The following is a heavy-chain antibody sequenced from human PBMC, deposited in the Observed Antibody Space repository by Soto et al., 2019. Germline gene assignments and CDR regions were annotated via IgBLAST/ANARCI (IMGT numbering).Heavy chain of an antibody. J-gene: IGHJ6*02. D-gene: IGHD6-13*01. Sequence: QVQLVQSGAEVKKPGASVKVSCKASGYTFTSYGISWVRQAPGQGLEWMGWISAYNGNTNYAQKLQGRVTMTTDTXTXTXXMELRSLRSDDTAVYYCARDSRAAAAPRNYYGMDVWGQGTTVTVSS. CDR3: ARDSRAAAAPRNYYGMDV. CDR2: ISAYNGNT. CDR1: GYTFTSYG. V-gene: IGHV1-18*01.